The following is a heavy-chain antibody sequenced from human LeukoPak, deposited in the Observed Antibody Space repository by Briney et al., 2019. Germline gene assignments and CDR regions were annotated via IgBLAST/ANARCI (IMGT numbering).Heavy chain of an antibody. D-gene: IGHD5-12*01. CDR3: APGLRLARPNY. J-gene: IGHJ4*02. V-gene: IGHV1-69*13. CDR1: GGTFSSYA. CDR2: IIPIFGTA. Sequence: ASVKVSCKASGGTFSSYAISWVRQAPGQGLEWMGGIIPIFGTANYAQKFQGRVTITADESTSTAYMELSSLRSEDTAVYYCAPGLRLARPNYWGQGTLVTVSS.